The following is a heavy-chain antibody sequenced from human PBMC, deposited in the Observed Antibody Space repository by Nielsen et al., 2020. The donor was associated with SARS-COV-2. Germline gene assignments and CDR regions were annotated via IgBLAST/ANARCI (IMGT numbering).Heavy chain of an antibody. V-gene: IGHV4-61*01. CDR1: GGSVNSGSHY. D-gene: IGHD3-10*02. J-gene: IGHJ4*02. CDR3: ARGTKFGELVH. CDR2: IFYAGST. Sequence: SETLSLTCTVSGGSVNSGSHYWSWIRQPPGKGLEWIGYIFYAGSTNYNPSLKSRVTISVDTSKNQFSLKLSSVTAADTAVYFCARGTKFGELVHWGQGALVTVSA.